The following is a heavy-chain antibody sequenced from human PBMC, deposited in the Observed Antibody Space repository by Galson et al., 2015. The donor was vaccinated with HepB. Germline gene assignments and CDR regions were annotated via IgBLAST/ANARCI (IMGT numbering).Heavy chain of an antibody. CDR2: INAGNGNT. CDR3: AVTYYYGSGSYPPDNYYYYYGMDV. D-gene: IGHD3-10*01. J-gene: IGHJ6*02. V-gene: IGHV1-3*01. Sequence: SVKVSCKASGYTFTSYAMHWVRQAPGQRLEWMGWINAGNGNTKYSQKFQGRVTITRDTSASTAYMELSSLRSEDTAVYYCAVTYYYGSGSYPPDNYYYYYGMDVWGQGTTVTVSS. CDR1: GYTFTSYA.